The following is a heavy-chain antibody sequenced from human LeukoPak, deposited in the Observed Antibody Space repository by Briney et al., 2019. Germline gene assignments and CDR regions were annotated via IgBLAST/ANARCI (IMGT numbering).Heavy chain of an antibody. CDR1: GGSVTTDY. Sequence: SETLSLTCTVSGGSVTTDYWSWIRQPPGKGLEWIGYFSYSGSTNYNPSLKSRVTISVDTSENQFSLKLSSVTAADTAVYYCARGKGEGDSGLGTEQDYWGQGTLVTVSS. CDR2: FSYSGST. J-gene: IGHJ4*02. D-gene: IGHD2-21*01. V-gene: IGHV4-59*02. CDR3: ARGKGEGDSGLGTEQDY.